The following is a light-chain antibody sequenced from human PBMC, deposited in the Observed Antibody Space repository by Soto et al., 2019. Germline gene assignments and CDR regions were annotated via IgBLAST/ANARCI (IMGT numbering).Light chain of an antibody. J-gene: IGLJ2*01. CDR1: SSNIGNNY. Sequence: QSVLTQPPSVSAAPGQKVTISCTGSSSNIGNNYVSWYQQLPGTAPKLLIYDNNKRPSGIPDRFSGSKSGTSATLGITGLQTGDEADYYCGPWASSLRAVVFGGGTQLTVL. V-gene: IGLV1-51*01. CDR3: GPWASSLRAVV. CDR2: DNN.